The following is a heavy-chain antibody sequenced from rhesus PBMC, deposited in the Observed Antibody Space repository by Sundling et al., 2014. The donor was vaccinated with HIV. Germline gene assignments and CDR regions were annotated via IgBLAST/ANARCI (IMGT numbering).Heavy chain of an antibody. D-gene: IGHD1-1*01. V-gene: IGHV4-143*01. CDR2: ISGNSAST. J-gene: IGHJ4*01. CDR3: ARDRRGLELNDY. Sequence: QVQLQESGPGLLKPSETLSLTCAVSGGSISGGYAWGWIRQPPGKGLEWIGSISGNSASTYYNPSLKSRVTLSVDTSKSQFSLKLTSVTAADTAVYFCARDRRGLELNDYWGQGLLVTVSS. CDR1: GGSISGGYA.